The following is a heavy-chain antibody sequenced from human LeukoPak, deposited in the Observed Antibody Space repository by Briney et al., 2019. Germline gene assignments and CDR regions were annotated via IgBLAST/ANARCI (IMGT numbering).Heavy chain of an antibody. J-gene: IGHJ4*02. CDR3: AVAYDSSGYYGY. V-gene: IGHV1-69*13. CDR2: IIPIFGTA. D-gene: IGHD3-22*01. Sequence: SVTVSCKASGGTFISYAISWVRQAPGQGLEWMGGIIPIFGTANYAQKFQGRVTITADESTSTAYMELSSLRSEDTAVYYCAVAYDSSGYYGYWGQGTLVTVSS. CDR1: GGTFISYA.